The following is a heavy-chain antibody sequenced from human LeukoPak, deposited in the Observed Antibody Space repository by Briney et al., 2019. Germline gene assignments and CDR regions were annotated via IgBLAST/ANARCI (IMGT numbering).Heavy chain of an antibody. J-gene: IGHJ4*02. CDR2: IKHDGSER. D-gene: IGHD2-15*01. CDR1: GFTFSNYW. V-gene: IGHV3-7*01. CDR3: ARDGYCSGGSCYSLDY. Sequence: GGSLRLSCAASGFTFSNYWMSWVRQAPGKGLEWVANIKHDGSERYYVDSVKGRFTISRDNAKNPLYLQMNSLRAEDTAVYYCARDGYCSGGSCYSLDYWGQGALVTVSS.